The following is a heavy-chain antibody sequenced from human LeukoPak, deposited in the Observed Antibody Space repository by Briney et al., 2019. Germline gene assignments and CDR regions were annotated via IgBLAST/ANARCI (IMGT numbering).Heavy chain of an antibody. CDR2: ISSSSSYT. D-gene: IGHD2-15*01. CDR3: ARDRCSGGSCSLDAFDI. J-gene: IGHJ3*02. CDR1: GFTFSDYY. Sequence: GGSLRLSCAASGFTFSDYYMSWIRQAPGKGLEWVSYISSSSSYTNCADSVKGRFTISRDNAKNSLYLQMNSLRAEDTAVYYCARDRCSGGSCSLDAFDIWDQGTMVTVSS. V-gene: IGHV3-11*06.